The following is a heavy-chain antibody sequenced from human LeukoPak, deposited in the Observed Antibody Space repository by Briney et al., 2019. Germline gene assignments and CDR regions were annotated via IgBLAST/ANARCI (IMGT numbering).Heavy chain of an antibody. D-gene: IGHD3-16*01. V-gene: IGHV3-53*01. CDR3: ARRAGAYTHPYDY. CDR1: GFTVSSNS. Sequence: GGSLRLSCTVSGFTVSSNSMSWVRQAPGKGLEWVSFIYSAANTHYSDSVKGRFTISIDNSKNTLYLQMNSLGAEDTAVYYCARRAGAYTHPYDYWGQGTLVTVSS. CDR2: IYSAANT. J-gene: IGHJ4*02.